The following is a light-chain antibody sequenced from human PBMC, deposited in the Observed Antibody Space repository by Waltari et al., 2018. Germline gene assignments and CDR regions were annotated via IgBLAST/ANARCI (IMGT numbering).Light chain of an antibody. V-gene: IGKV3-15*01. CDR2: DAS. J-gene: IGKJ1*01. Sequence: EVVLTQSPVSLSVSPGDRVTLSCRASQTLDSTFVAWYTQKPGQAPRLLIYDASTRATDIPARFSGSGSGTEFTLTISRLQSEDFAVYHCQQYNEWPLTFGQGTKVEIK. CDR1: QTLDST. CDR3: QQYNEWPLT.